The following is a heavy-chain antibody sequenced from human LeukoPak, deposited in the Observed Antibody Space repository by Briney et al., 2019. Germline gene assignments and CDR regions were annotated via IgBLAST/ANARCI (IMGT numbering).Heavy chain of an antibody. CDR3: AREDTAMGT. CDR1: GGSISSYY. J-gene: IGHJ4*02. Sequence: SETLSLTCTVSGGSISSYYWSWIRQPPGKGLEWIGYIYYSGSTNYNPSLKSRVTISVDTSKNQFSLKLGSVTAADTAVYYCAREDTAMGTWGQGTLVTVSS. D-gene: IGHD5-18*01. CDR2: IYYSGST. V-gene: IGHV4-59*01.